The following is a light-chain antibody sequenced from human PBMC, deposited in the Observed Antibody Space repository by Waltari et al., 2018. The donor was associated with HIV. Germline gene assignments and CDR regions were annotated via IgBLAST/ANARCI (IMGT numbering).Light chain of an antibody. J-gene: IGLJ3*02. V-gene: IGLV2-11*01. Sequence: QSGLTQPASVSGSPGQPLTISCTGTTSDVGGYNFVSWYQQHPGKAPQLILYDVNTRASGFPGRVSGSKSGNTASLTISGLQAEDEADYHCCSYAGGDTLVFGGGTKQTVL. CDR3: CSYAGGDTLV. CDR2: DVN. CDR1: TSDVGGYNF.